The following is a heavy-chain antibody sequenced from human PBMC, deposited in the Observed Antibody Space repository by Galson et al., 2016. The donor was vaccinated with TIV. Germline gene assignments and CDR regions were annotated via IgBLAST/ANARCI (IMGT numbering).Heavy chain of an antibody. V-gene: IGHV2-5*02. Sequence: PALVKPTQTVTLTCTFSGFSLSSNGVGVGWICQPPGKALEWLALIYWDDEKRSHPSLESRLSIIKDTSKNKVVLTLTNVDPVDTATYYCAHRRPLTYYFDFWGQGALVTVSS. J-gene: IGHJ4*02. CDR3: AHRRPLTYYFDF. D-gene: IGHD2-21*01. CDR2: IYWDDEK. CDR1: GFSLSSNGVG.